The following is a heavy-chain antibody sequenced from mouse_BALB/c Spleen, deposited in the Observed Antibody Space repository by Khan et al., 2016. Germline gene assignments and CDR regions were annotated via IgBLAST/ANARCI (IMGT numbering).Heavy chain of an antibody. V-gene: IGHV1-80*01. CDR3: ARGVGPDY. D-gene: IGHD4-1*01. CDR2: IYPGDGDT. CDR1: GYAFSSYW. J-gene: IGHJ2*01. Sequence: QVQLQQSGAELVRPGSSVKISCKASGYAFSSYWMNWVKQRPGQGLEWIGQIYPGDGDTNYNGKFTGKATLTADKSSSTAYMQLSSLTSEDTAVXCCARGVGPDYWGQGTTLTVSS.